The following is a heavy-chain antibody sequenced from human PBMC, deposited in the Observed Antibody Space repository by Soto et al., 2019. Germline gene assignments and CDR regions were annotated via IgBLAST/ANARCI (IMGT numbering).Heavy chain of an antibody. CDR2: IYYSGST. V-gene: IGHV4-39*07. CDR1: GGSISSSSYY. Sequence: PSETLSLTCTVSGGSISSSSYYWGWIRQPPGKGLEWIGSIYYSGSTYYNPSLKSRVTISVDTSKNQFSLKLSSVTAADTAVYYCARTQATPYYYDSSGYLYYFDYWGQGTLVTVSS. J-gene: IGHJ4*02. D-gene: IGHD3-22*01. CDR3: ARTQATPYYYDSSGYLYYFDY.